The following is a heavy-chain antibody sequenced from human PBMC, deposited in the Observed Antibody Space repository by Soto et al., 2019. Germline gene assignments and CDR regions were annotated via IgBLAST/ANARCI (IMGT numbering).Heavy chain of an antibody. CDR1: GYTFTSYG. CDR2: ISAHNGNT. Sequence: QVHLVQSGAEVKKPGASVKVSCKASGYTFTSYGITWVRQAPGQGLEWMGWISAHNGNTDYAQKLEGRVIVTRDTSTSTAYMELRSLRSDDTAVYYCARGRYGDYWGQGALVTASS. D-gene: IGHD1-1*01. J-gene: IGHJ4*02. V-gene: IGHV1-18*01. CDR3: ARGRYGDY.